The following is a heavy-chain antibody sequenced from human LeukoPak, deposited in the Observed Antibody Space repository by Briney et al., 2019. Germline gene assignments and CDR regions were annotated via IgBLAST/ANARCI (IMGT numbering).Heavy chain of an antibody. V-gene: IGHV4-4*02. J-gene: IGHJ5*02. CDR2: IHHSGST. CDR1: GGSVSRSNW. D-gene: IGHD2-2*01. Sequence: SETLSLTCAVSGGSVSRSNWWNWVRQPPGKGLEWIGEIHHSGSTNYNPSLKSRVTMSVDKSKNQFSLKLSSVTAADTAVYYCARTEAFCSDTSCSNWLDPWGQGTLVTVSS. CDR3: ARTEAFCSDTSCSNWLDP.